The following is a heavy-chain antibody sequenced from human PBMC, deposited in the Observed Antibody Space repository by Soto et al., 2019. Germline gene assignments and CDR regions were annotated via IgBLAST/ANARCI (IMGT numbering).Heavy chain of an antibody. CDR2: ISNNGDTA. Sequence: EVQLLESGGGLVQPGGSLTLSCATSGFTFSSYAMVWVRQAAEKGVVWVASISNNGDTAYYADSVKGRFTISRGNSENTLYLQMNGLRADDTALYFCAKSRVFIGAIVTLLDSWGQGTQVTVSS. J-gene: IGHJ4*02. D-gene: IGHD3-16*02. CDR1: GFTFSSYA. V-gene: IGHV3-23*01. CDR3: AKSRVFIGAIVTLLDS.